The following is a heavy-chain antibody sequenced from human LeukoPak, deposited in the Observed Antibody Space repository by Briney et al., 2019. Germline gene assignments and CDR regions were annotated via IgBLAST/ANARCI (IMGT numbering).Heavy chain of an antibody. D-gene: IGHD3-16*01. CDR2: LYSDGNT. V-gene: IGHV3-53*01. CDR1: GFTVITND. Sequence: PGGSLRLSCAASGFTVITNDMTWVRQAPGKGLEWVSVLYSDGNTKYADSVQGRFTTSRDNSKNTLYLEMNSLSPDDTAVYYCARGVGPLAANTLAYWGQGTLVTVSS. J-gene: IGHJ4*02. CDR3: ARGVGPLAANTLAY.